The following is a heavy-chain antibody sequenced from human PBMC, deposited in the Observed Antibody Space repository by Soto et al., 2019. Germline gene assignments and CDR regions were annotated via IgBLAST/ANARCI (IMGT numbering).Heavy chain of an antibody. Sequence: QVQLVVSGGGVVQPGRSLRLSCASSGFSFSTYGKQWVRQAPGKGLEWVAIISYDGFIKYSADDVKGRFTISRDNSKNTLFLQMDSLRAEDSAVYYCAKDLKASGGHSGTLTYYYGMDVWGEGTTVIVSS. CDR1: GFSFSTYG. CDR3: AKDLKASGGHSGTLTYYYGMDV. V-gene: IGHV3-30*18. D-gene: IGHD3-10*01. J-gene: IGHJ6*04. CDR2: ISYDGFIK.